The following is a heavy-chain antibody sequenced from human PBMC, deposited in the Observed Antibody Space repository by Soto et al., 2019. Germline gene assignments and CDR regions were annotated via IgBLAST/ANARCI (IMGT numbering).Heavy chain of an antibody. Sequence: PGGSLRLSCAASGFTFSSYAMYWVRQAPGKGLEWVAVIWNDGSNKYYADSVKGRFTISRDNSKSTLSLQMNSLRAEDTAVYYCATISSGYSSGWYSPRDGARTMDVWGQGTTVTVS. V-gene: IGHV3-33*01. CDR3: ATISSGYSSGWYSPRDGARTMDV. D-gene: IGHD6-19*01. CDR2: IWNDGSNK. CDR1: GFTFSSYA. J-gene: IGHJ6*02.